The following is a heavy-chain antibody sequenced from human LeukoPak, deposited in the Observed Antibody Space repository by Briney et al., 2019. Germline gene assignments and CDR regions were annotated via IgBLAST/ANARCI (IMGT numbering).Heavy chain of an antibody. CDR2: ISYDGSNK. CDR1: GFTFSSSG. V-gene: IGHV3-30*18. D-gene: IGHD3-22*01. Sequence: PRGSLRLSCAASGFTFSSSGMHWVRQAPRKGLGCVAVISYDGSNKYYADSVKGRFTISRDNSKNTLYLQMNSLRAGDTAVYYCAKDSYDRSGYYYYYFAYWGQGTQVTVSS. CDR3: AKDSYDRSGYYYYYFAY. J-gene: IGHJ4*02.